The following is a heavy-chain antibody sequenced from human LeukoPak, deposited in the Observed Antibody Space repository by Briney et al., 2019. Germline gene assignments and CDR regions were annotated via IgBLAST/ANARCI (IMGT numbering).Heavy chain of an antibody. V-gene: IGHV5-51*01. J-gene: IGHJ4*02. CDR1: GYSFTSYW. D-gene: IGHD2-2*01. CDR2: IYPGDSDT. Sequence: KNGESLKISCKGSGYSFTSYWIGWVRQMPGKGLEWMGIIYPGDSDTRYSPSFQGQVTISADRSISTAYLPWSRLKASDTAIYYSARPTGYCPSTSCHHYFDYWGQGTLVTVSS. CDR3: ARPTGYCPSTSCHHYFDY.